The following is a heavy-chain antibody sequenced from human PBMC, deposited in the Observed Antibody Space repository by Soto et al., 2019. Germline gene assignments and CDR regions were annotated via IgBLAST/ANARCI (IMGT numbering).Heavy chain of an antibody. V-gene: IGHV3-74*01. J-gene: IGHJ5*02. CDR2: INSDGSST. Sequence: GGSLRLSCAASGFTFSSYWMHWVRQAPGKGLVWVSRINSDGSSTSYADSVKGRFTISRDNAKNTLYLQMNSLRAEDTAVYYCARDFSIPAAGGSFDPWGQGTLVTVSS. CDR3: ARDFSIPAAGGSFDP. D-gene: IGHD6-13*01. CDR1: GFTFSSYW.